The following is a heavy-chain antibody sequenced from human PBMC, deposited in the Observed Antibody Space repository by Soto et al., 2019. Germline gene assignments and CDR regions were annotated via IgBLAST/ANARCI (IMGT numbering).Heavy chain of an antibody. CDR2: ITAYTGNT. V-gene: IGHV1-18*01. CDR3: ARDSFVYDVWRGPYSYYAMDV. Sequence: QVQLVQSGGEVKKPGASVKVSCTTSGYPFINYGISWMRQAPGQGLEWMGWITAYTGNTNYAQKFEGRVTLTTDTSTSTAYMELESLRSDDAAVYYCARDSFVYDVWRGPYSYYAMDVWGQGTTVTVSS. CDR1: GYPFINYG. D-gene: IGHD3-3*01. J-gene: IGHJ6*02.